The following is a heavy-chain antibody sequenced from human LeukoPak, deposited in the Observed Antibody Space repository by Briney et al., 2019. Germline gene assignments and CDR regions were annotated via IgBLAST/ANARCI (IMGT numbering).Heavy chain of an antibody. CDR3: AELGITMIGGV. CDR1: GFTFSSYG. Sequence: GGSLRLSCTASGFTFSSYGMHWVRQAPGKGLEWVAVISFDGSNKYYADSVKGRFTISRDNSKNTLFLQMNSLRAEDTAVYYCAELGITMIGGVWGKGTTVTISS. J-gene: IGHJ6*04. CDR2: ISFDGSNK. D-gene: IGHD3-10*02. V-gene: IGHV3-30*18.